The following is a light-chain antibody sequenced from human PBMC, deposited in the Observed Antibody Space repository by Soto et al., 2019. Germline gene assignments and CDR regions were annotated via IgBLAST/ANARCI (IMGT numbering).Light chain of an antibody. V-gene: IGKV3D-15*01. CDR1: QSVSSSY. CDR3: QQCNIWPPA. Sequence: ERATLASSASQSVSSSYLAWYQQKPGQAPRLRIYGASSRATGIPDRFSGSGSGTAFNLTITSLPSEDLALYSCQQCNIWPPASGQGTKVDI. J-gene: IGKJ1*01. CDR2: GAS.